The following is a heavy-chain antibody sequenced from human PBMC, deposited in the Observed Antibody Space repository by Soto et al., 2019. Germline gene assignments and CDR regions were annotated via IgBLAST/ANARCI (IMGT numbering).Heavy chain of an antibody. CDR2: IYHSGST. J-gene: IGHJ4*02. V-gene: IGHV4-61*08. CDR1: GGSVSNDAYY. CDR3: ARLGIGWEFPFDF. Sequence: VQLQESGPGLVKPSETLSLTCIVSGGSVSNDAYYWSWIRQPPGKGLEWIGYIYHSGSTYYNPSLKSRVTISADTSANQFFLQVSSVTAADTAVYFCARLGIGWEFPFDFWGQGTLVNVSA. D-gene: IGHD1-26*01.